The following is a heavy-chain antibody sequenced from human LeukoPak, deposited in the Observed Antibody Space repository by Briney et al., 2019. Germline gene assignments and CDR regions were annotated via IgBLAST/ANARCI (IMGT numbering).Heavy chain of an antibody. V-gene: IGHV1-2*02. J-gene: IGHJ4*02. CDR1: GYTFTCYY. Sequence: ASVTVSCTSSGYTFTCYYMHWVRQAPGQGLEWMGWINPNSGGTNYAQKFQGRVTMTRDTSISTAYMELSRLRSDDTAVYYCARGDIHDYWGQGTLVTVSS. CDR2: INPNSGGT. CDR3: ARGDIHDY. D-gene: IGHD5-18*01.